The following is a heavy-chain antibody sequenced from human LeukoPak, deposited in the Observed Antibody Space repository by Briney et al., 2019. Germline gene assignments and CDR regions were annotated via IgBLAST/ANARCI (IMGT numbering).Heavy chain of an antibody. Sequence: GALRLSCAVSGFIFSSYGMHWVRQAPGKGLEWVAVIWYDGSNKYYADSVKGRFTISRDNSKNTLYLQMNSLRAEDTAVYYXXXXLYSGTTSPPLLFDYWGQGTLVTVSS. D-gene: IGHD1-1*01. J-gene: IGHJ4*02. V-gene: IGHV3-33*01. CDR1: GFIFSSYG. CDR2: IWYDGSNK. CDR3: XXXLYSGTTSPPLLFDY.